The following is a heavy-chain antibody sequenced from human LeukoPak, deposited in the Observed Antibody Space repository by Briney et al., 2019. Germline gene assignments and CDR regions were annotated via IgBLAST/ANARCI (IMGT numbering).Heavy chain of an antibody. J-gene: IGHJ3*02. V-gene: IGHV1-18*01. CDR2: ISPYNGNT. D-gene: IGHD2-2*01. Sequence: GASVKVSCKASGYVFTRCGISWVRQAPGQGLEWMGWISPYNGNTNYAQMLQGRVTMTTDTSTSTAYMELRSLTSDDTAVYYCARVLIVAVPAANAFDIWGQGTMVTVSS. CDR3: ARVLIVAVPAANAFDI. CDR1: GYVFTRCG.